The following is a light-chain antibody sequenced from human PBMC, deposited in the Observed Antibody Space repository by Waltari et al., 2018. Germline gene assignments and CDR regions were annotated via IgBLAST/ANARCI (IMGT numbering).Light chain of an antibody. J-gene: IGKJ1*01. Sequence: DIVMTQSPDSLAVSLGERATVNCQSSQNVLYSPRNKSFLAWFQQKLGQPPKLLIYWASTRESGVPVRFSGSGSGRDFTLTISSLQAEDVAVYYCQQYYNIPWTFGQGTKVEIK. CDR1: QNVLYSPRNKSF. CDR3: QQYYNIPWT. V-gene: IGKV4-1*01. CDR2: WAS.